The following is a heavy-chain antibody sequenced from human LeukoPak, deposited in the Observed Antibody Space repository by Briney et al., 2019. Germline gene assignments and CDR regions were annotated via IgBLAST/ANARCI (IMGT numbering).Heavy chain of an antibody. Sequence: GGSLRLSCAASGFTFSSFSMNWVRQAPGKGLGWVSYIRTSGTNTDSTGSVKGRFTISRDNAKNTLYLYINSLRAEETAVYYCARGGLFAYYFDYWGQGTLVTVSS. V-gene: IGHV3-48*04. D-gene: IGHD3-10*02. CDR2: IRTSGTNT. CDR3: ARGGLFAYYFDY. CDR1: GFTFSSFS. J-gene: IGHJ4*02.